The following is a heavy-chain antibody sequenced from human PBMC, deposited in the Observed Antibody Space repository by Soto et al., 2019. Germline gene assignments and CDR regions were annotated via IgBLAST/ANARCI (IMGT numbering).Heavy chain of an antibody. V-gene: IGHV1-3*05. Sequence: QVQLVQSGAEDKKPGASVKVSCKASGYTFTSYAMHWVRQAHGQRLEWMGWINAGNGNTKYSQKFQGRVTITRDTYASTAYMELSSLISEDTAVYYCASESYGGEFDYWGQGTLVTVSS. CDR3: ASESYGGEFDY. J-gene: IGHJ4*02. D-gene: IGHD4-17*01. CDR1: GYTFTSYA. CDR2: INAGNGNT.